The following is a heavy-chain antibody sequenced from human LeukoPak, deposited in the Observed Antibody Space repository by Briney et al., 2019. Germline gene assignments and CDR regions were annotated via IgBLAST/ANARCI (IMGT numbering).Heavy chain of an antibody. CDR3: AAGYYDSSGYSPAFDY. Sequence: SETLSLTCTVSGGSISSYYWSWIRQPPGKGLEWIGYIYYSGSTNYNPSLKSRVTISVDTSKNQFSLKLSSVTAADTDVYYCAAGYYDSSGYSPAFDYWGQGTLVTVSS. CDR2: IYYSGST. J-gene: IGHJ4*02. CDR1: GGSISSYY. V-gene: IGHV4-59*01. D-gene: IGHD3-22*01.